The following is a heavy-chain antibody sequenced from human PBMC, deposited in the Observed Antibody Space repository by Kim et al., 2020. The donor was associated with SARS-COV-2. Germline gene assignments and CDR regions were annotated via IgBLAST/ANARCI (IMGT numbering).Heavy chain of an antibody. CDR3: ARRIVGATNLFDY. CDR1: GYSFTSYW. Sequence: GESLKISCKGSGYSFTSYWISWVRQMPGKGLEWMGRIDPSDSYTNYSPSFQGHVTISADKSISTSYLQWSSLKASDTAMYYCARRIVGATNLFDYWGQGTLVTVSS. CDR2: IDPSDSYT. V-gene: IGHV5-10-1*01. D-gene: IGHD1-26*01. J-gene: IGHJ4*02.